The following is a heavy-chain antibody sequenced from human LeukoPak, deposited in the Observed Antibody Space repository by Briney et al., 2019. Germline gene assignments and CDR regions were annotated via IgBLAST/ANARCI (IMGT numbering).Heavy chain of an antibody. CDR2: IYHSGST. CDR1: GFSISSGYY. J-gene: IGHJ2*01. Sequence: NPSETLSLTCTVSGFSISSGYYWGWVRPPPGKGLEWIGTIYHSGSTYYNPSLKSRVTTSVDTSKNQFSLKLSSVTAADTAVYYCARGKGDGFMPLCWYFDLWGRGTLVIVSS. D-gene: IGHD5-24*01. V-gene: IGHV4-38-2*02. CDR3: ARGKGDGFMPLCWYFDL.